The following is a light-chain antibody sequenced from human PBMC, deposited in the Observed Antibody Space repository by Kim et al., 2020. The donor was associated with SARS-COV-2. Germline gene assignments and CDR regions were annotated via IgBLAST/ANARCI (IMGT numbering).Light chain of an antibody. CDR3: CSYAGREFV. V-gene: IGLV2-11*03. J-gene: IGLJ1*01. CDR2: EVY. CDR1: SSDVGAYDY. Sequence: PGQSVTMSCTGSSSDVGAYDYVSWYQQFPGKAPKLIIYEVYKRPSGVPDRFSGSKSGNTATLTVTGLQTEDEADYYCCSYAGREFVFGTGTKVTVL.